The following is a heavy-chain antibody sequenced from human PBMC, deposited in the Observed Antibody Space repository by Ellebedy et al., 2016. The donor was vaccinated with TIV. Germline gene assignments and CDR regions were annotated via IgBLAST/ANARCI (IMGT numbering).Heavy chain of an antibody. Sequence: SQTLSLTCAISGDTISNKTVAWAWLRQSPSRGLEWLGRTYLRSKWYNDYAVSVRNRVTINADTTKNHFSLQLNSVTPEDTAVYYCARAPQSLGRAYDVWGLGTLVTVSS. CDR2: TYLRSKWYN. CDR1: GDTISNKTVA. J-gene: IGHJ3*01. CDR3: ARAPQSLGRAYDV. V-gene: IGHV6-1*01. D-gene: IGHD7-27*01.